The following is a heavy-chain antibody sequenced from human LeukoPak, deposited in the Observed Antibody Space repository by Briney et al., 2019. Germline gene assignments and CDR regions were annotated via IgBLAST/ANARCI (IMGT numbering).Heavy chain of an antibody. CDR2: INPNSGGT. D-gene: IGHD6-19*01. Sequence: ASVKVSCKASGYTFTGYYMHWVRQAPGQGLEWMGWINPNSGGTNYAQKFQGWVTMTRDTSISTAYMELSRLRSDDTAVYYCARGRSGWYQNFDYWGQGTLVTVSS. CDR1: GYTFTGYY. CDR3: ARGRSGWYQNFDY. J-gene: IGHJ4*02. V-gene: IGHV1-2*04.